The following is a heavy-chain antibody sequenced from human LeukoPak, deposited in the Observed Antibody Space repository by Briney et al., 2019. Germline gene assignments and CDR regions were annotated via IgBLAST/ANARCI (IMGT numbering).Heavy chain of an antibody. Sequence: SETLSLACTVSGYSISSGYYWGWIRQPPGKGLEWIGSIYHSGSTYYNPSLKSRVTISVDTSQNQFSLKLSSVTAADTAVYYCARDSSTGEADYWGQGTLVTVSS. J-gene: IGHJ4*02. D-gene: IGHD7-27*01. CDR2: IYHSGST. V-gene: IGHV4-38-2*02. CDR3: ARDSSTGEADY. CDR1: GYSISSGYY.